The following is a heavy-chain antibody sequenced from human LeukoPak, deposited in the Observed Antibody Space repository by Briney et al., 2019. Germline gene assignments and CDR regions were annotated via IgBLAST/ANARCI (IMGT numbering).Heavy chain of an antibody. D-gene: IGHD5-24*01. V-gene: IGHV1-24*01. CDR2: FDPEDGET. J-gene: IGHJ4*02. CDR3: ARLISDRDGYNREMGKFDY. CDR1: GYTLTELS. Sequence: ASVKVSCKVSGYTLTELSMHWVRQAPGKGLEWMGGFDPEDGETIYAQKFQGRVTMTEDTSTDTAYMELSSLRSEDTAVYYCARLISDRDGYNREMGKFDYWGQGTRVTVSS.